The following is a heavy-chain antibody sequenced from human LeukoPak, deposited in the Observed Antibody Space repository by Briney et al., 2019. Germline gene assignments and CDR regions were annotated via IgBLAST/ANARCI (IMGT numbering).Heavy chain of an antibody. D-gene: IGHD2-2*01. V-gene: IGHV3-43*01. CDR3: AKDHCSSTSCYLDY. CDR1: GFTFDDYT. CDR2: ITWDGDIT. J-gene: IGHJ4*02. Sequence: GGSLRLSCAASGFTFDDYTLHWVRQAPGKGLECVSLITWDGDITYYADSVKGRFTISRDNSKNSLYLQMHSLRTEDTALYYCAKDHCSSTSCYLDYWGRGTLVTVSS.